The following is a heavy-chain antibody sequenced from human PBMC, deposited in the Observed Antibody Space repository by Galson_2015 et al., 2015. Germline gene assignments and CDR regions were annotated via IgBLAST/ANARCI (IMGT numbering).Heavy chain of an antibody. CDR3: ARDGWKGATNS. CDR1: GFTFSTYW. Sequence: RLSCAASGFTFSTYWMSWVRQAPGKGLEWVANIKQDGSEKYYVDSVKGRFTISRDNAKNSLYLQMNGLRAEDTAVYYCARDGWKGATNSWGRGTLVTVSS. V-gene: IGHV3-7*05. CDR2: IKQDGSEK. D-gene: IGHD1-26*01. J-gene: IGHJ4*02.